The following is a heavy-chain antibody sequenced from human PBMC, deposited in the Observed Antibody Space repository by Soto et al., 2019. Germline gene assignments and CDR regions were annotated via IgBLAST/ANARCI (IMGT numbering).Heavy chain of an antibody. CDR3: AIRDFWSGYSKYYYGMDV. CDR1: GGRFSSYA. D-gene: IGHD3-3*01. V-gene: IGHV1-69*01. CDR2: IIPIFGTA. Sequence: QVQLVQSGAEVKKPGSSVKVSCNASGGRFSSYAISWVRQAPGHGLERLGWIIPIFGTANSAQKFQGRVTSTADESTSTAYMELSSLRSEDTAVYYCAIRDFWSGYSKYYYGMDVWGQGTTVTVSS. J-gene: IGHJ6*02.